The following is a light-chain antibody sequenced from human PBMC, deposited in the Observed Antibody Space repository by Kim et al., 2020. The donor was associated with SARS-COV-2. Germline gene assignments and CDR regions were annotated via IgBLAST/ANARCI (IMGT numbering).Light chain of an antibody. V-gene: IGLV2-14*03. Sequence: QSALTQPASVSGSPGQSITISCTGTSNDVGGSNFVSWYQQHPDKAPKLMIYSVDNRPSGVSNRFSGSKSGNTASLTISGLQPEDDADYYCSSYTVSTTVVFGGGTQLTVL. CDR3: SSYTVSTTVV. CDR1: SNDVGGSNF. CDR2: SVD. J-gene: IGLJ3*02.